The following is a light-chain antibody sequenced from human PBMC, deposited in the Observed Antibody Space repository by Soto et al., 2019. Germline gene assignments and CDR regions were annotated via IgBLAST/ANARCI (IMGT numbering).Light chain of an antibody. CDR1: SSDVGSYNL. V-gene: IGLV2-23*01. CDR2: EGS. J-gene: IGLJ3*02. Sequence: QSALTQPASVSGSPGQSITISCTGTSSDVGSYNLVSWYQQHPGKAPKLMIYEGSKRPSGVSNRFSGSKSGNTASLTISGLQAEDEADYYCCSYAGSNNRVFGGGTQLTVL. CDR3: CSYAGSNNRV.